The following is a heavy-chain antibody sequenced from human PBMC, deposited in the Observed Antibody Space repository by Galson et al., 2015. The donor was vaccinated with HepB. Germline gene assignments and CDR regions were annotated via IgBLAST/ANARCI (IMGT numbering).Heavy chain of an antibody. CDR1: GFTFSSYA. D-gene: IGHD3-10*01. Sequence: LRLSCAASGFTFSSYAMHWVRQAPGKGLEWVAVISYDGSNKYYADSVKGRFTISRDNSKNTLYLQMNSLRAEDTAVYYCARDRRSSLLWFGELQHWGQGTLVTVSS. J-gene: IGHJ1*01. CDR2: ISYDGSNK. CDR3: ARDRRSSLLWFGELQH. V-gene: IGHV3-30*04.